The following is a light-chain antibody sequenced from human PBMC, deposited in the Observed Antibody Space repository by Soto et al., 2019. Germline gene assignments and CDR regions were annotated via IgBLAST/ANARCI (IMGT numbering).Light chain of an antibody. V-gene: IGKV3-15*01. CDR3: QQYNTWPSPT. J-gene: IGKJ4*01. CDR2: DTS. CDR1: RSVSTD. Sequence: ETVMTQSPATVSVSPGERVTLSCRASRSVSTDLAWYQQKPGQAPRLLIYDTSARATGIPARFSGSGSGTEFTLTISSLQSEDFAVYFCQQYNTWPSPTFGGGTKVDLK.